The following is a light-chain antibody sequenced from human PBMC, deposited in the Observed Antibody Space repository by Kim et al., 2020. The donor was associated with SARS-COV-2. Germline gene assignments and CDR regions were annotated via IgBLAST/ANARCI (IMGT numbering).Light chain of an antibody. CDR3: QQSYSTPLGYT. Sequence: DIQMTQSPSSLSASVGDRVTITCRASQSISSYLNWYQQKPGKAPKLLIYAASSLQSGVPSRFSGSGSGTDFTLTISSLQPEDFATYYCQQSYSTPLGYTFGQGTKLVI. J-gene: IGKJ2*01. CDR1: QSISSY. V-gene: IGKV1-39*01. CDR2: AAS.